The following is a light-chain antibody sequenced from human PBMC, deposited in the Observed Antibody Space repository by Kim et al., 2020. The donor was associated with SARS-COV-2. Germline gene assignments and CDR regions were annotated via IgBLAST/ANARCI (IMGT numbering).Light chain of an antibody. J-gene: IGLJ2*01. Sequence: SSELTQDPVVSVALGQTVRITCQGDSLRSYYASWYQQRPGQAPVLVIYGKNNRPSGIPDRFSGSSSGNTASLTITGAQAEDAADYYCQSRDSSGNHTFGG. CDR2: GKN. CDR3: QSRDSSGNHT. CDR1: SLRSYY. V-gene: IGLV3-19*01.